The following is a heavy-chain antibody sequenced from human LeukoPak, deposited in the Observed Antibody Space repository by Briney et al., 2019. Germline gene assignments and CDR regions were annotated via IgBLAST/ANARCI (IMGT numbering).Heavy chain of an antibody. Sequence: SETLSLTCSVSGGSISTTIHYWGWIRQPPGKGLEWIGNIYSGGITHYNPSLKSRVTMSVDTSKNQFSLRLRSVTAADTAVYFCARGRVSSSTWYSTYYYYFYMDVWGKGTTVTVSS. D-gene: IGHD1-1*01. J-gene: IGHJ6*03. CDR3: ARGRVSSSTWYSTYYYYFYMDV. CDR2: IYSGGIT. V-gene: IGHV4-39*07. CDR1: GGSISTTIHY.